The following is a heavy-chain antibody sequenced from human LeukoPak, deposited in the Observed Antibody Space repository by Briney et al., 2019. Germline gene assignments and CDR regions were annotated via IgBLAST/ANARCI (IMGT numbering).Heavy chain of an antibody. CDR3: AREAEILTGNPSNAFDI. Sequence: PGGSLRLSCAASGFTFSSYGMHWVRQAPGKGLEWVAVIWYDGSNKYYADSVKGRFIISRDNSKNTPYLQMNSLRAEDTAVYYCAREAEILTGNPSNAFDIWGQGTMVTVSS. D-gene: IGHD3-9*01. J-gene: IGHJ3*02. CDR1: GFTFSSYG. CDR2: IWYDGSNK. V-gene: IGHV3-33*01.